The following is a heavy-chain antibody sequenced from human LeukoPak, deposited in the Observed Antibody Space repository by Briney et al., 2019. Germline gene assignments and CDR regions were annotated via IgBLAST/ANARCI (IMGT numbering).Heavy chain of an antibody. V-gene: IGHV3-30*04. D-gene: IGHD3-9*01. CDR2: ISSDGRDT. CDR1: RFTFSGYT. Sequence: GGSLRLSCAVSRFTFSGYTMHWVRQAPGKGLEWLALISSDGRDTFYADSVKGRFTISRDNSKNTLYLQIDSLRVDDTAVYYCARDKSSQCPYFLDYWGQGTPVTVSS. J-gene: IGHJ4*02. CDR3: ARDKSSQCPYFLDY.